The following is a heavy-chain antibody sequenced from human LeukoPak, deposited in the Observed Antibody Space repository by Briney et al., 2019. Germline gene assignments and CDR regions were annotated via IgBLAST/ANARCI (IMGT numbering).Heavy chain of an antibody. Sequence: GGSLRLSCAASEFSVGSNYMTWVRQAPGRGLEWVSAITGSGAFTDYADSVKGRFTISRDNSKNTLYLQMNSLRAEDTAVYYCAKRSAESSGYFDYWGQGTLVTVSP. V-gene: IGHV3-23*01. CDR2: ITGSGAFT. D-gene: IGHD6-19*01. CDR3: AKRSAESSGYFDY. CDR1: EFSVGSNY. J-gene: IGHJ4*02.